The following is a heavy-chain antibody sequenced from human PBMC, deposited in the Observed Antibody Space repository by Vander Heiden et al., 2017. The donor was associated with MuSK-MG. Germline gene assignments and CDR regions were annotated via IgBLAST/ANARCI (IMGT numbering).Heavy chain of an antibody. CDR1: GGTFSSYA. V-gene: IGHV1-69*06. CDR2: IIPIFGTA. D-gene: IGHD3-10*01. Sequence: QVQLVQSGAEVKKPGSSVKVSCKASGGTFSSYAISWVRQAPGQGLEWMGGIIPIFGTANYAQKFQGRVTITADKSTSTAYMELSSLRSEDTAVYYCARAQPRSGSYYNFLPKHYYYYGMDVWGQGTTVTVSS. CDR3: ARAQPRSGSYYNFLPKHYYYYGMDV. J-gene: IGHJ6*02.